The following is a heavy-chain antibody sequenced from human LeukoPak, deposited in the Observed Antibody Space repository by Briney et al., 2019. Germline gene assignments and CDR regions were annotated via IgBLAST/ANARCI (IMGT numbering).Heavy chain of an antibody. CDR1: GYTFTSYG. CDR2: ISAYNGNT. V-gene: IGHV1-18*01. D-gene: IGHD5-12*01. CDR3: RVARLRVGFDY. Sequence: ASVKVSCKASGYTFTSYGISWVRQAPGRGLEWMGWISAYNGNTNYAQKLQGRVTMTTDTSTSTAYMELRSLRSDDTAVYYCRVARLRVGFDYWGQGTLVTVSS. J-gene: IGHJ4*02.